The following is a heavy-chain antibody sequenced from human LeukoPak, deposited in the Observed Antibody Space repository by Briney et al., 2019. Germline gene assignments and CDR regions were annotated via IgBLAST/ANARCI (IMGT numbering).Heavy chain of an antibody. CDR3: ARDSNLNRAAHILLIRWFDP. D-gene: IGHD6-6*01. CDR1: GFTFSSYT. CDR2: ISSSGNYI. V-gene: IGHV3-21*01. J-gene: IGHJ5*02. Sequence: GGSLRLSCAASGFTFSSYTMNWVRQAPGKGLEWVSSISSSGNYIYYADSVKGRFTISRDNAKNSLYLQMNSLRAEDAAVYYCARDSNLNRAAHILLIRWFDPWGQGTLVTVSS.